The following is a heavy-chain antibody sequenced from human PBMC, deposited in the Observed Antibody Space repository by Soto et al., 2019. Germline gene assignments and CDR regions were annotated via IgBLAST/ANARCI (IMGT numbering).Heavy chain of an antibody. Sequence: EVQLVESGGGLVQPGGSLRLSCAGSGFTFSTYWMNLVRQTPGKGLEWVANIKQDGSAKNYVESVKGRFTISRDNAKNLVDLQTNSLRAEDTAVYYCAVGTGWVHDYWGQGTLVTVSS. CDR3: AVGTGWVHDY. CDR2: IKQDGSAK. D-gene: IGHD1-1*01. V-gene: IGHV3-7*02. CDR1: GFTFSTYW. J-gene: IGHJ4*02.